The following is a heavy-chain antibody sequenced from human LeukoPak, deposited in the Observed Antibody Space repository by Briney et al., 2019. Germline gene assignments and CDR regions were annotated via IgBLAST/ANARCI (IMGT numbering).Heavy chain of an antibody. CDR3: AKDAAAGPYYFDY. CDR1: GFTFSSYS. D-gene: IGHD6-13*01. Sequence: GGSLRLSCAASGFTFSSYSMHWVRQAPRKGLERVAFIRYDGSNKYYADSVKGRFTNSRDNSKNTLYLQMNSLRAEDRAVYYCAKDAAAGPYYFDYWGQGTLVTVSS. V-gene: IGHV3-30*02. CDR2: IRYDGSNK. J-gene: IGHJ4*02.